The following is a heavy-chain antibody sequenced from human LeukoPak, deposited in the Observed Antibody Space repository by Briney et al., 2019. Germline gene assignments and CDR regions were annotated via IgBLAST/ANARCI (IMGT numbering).Heavy chain of an antibody. J-gene: IGHJ5*02. CDR3: ARGYYCSSTSCYSYRFDP. CDR2: XXXXGST. V-gene: IGHV4-34*01. Sequence: SETLSLTCAVYGGSFSGYYWSWIRQPPGKGLEWIGEXXXXGSTNYNPSLKSRVTISVDTSKNQFSLKLSSVTAADTAVYYCARGYYCSSTSCYSYRFDPWGQGTLVTVSS. CDR1: GGSFSGYY. D-gene: IGHD2-2*02.